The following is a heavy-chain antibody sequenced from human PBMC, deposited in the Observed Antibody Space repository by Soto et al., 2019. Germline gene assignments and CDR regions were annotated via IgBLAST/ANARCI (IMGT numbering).Heavy chain of an antibody. Sequence: GGSLRLSCAASGFTFSSYAMSWVRQAPGKGLEWVSAISGSGGSTYYADSVKGRFTISRDNSKNTLYLQMNSLRAEDTAVYYWAKDCSGGICFDYWGQGTLVTVSS. CDR2: ISGSGGST. CDR3: AKDCSGGICFDY. J-gene: IGHJ4*02. V-gene: IGHV3-23*01. D-gene: IGHD2-15*01. CDR1: GFTFSSYA.